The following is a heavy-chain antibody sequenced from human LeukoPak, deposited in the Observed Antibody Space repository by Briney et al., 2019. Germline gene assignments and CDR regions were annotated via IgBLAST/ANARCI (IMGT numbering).Heavy chain of an antibody. CDR3: ARGVGGPVPTMTVNWFDP. V-gene: IGHV4-34*01. CDR1: GGSFSGYY. CDR2: INHSGST. J-gene: IGHJ5*02. Sequence: SETLSLTCAVYGGSFSGYYWSWIRQPPGKGLERIGEINHSGSTNYNPSLKSRVTISVDTSKNQFSLKLSSVTAADTAVYYCARGVGGPVPTMTVNWFDPWGQGTLVTVSS. D-gene: IGHD3-22*01.